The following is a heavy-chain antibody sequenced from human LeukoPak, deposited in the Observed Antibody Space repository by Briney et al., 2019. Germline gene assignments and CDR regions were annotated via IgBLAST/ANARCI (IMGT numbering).Heavy chain of an antibody. Sequence: GASVKVSCKASGYTFTSYDINWVRQATGQGLEWMGRMNPNSGNTGYAQKFQGRVTMTRNTSISTAYMELSSLRSEDTAVYYCARIGYNWNDGSDAFDIWGQGTMVTVSS. D-gene: IGHD1-1*01. J-gene: IGHJ3*02. CDR3: ARIGYNWNDGSDAFDI. V-gene: IGHV1-8*01. CDR2: MNPNSGNT. CDR1: GYTFTSYD.